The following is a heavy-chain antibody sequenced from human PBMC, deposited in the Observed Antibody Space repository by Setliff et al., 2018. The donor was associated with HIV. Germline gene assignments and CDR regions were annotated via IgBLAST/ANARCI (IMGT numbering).Heavy chain of an antibody. CDR2: IQYDGSNK. Sequence: PGGSLRLSCEASGFTFSTYSMNWVRQAPGKGLEWVSFIQYDGSNKYYAESVKGRFTISRDNSKSTLYLQMNSLRPEDRAVYYCATTHHYARSGYYGWGQGTLVTVSS. CDR3: ATTHHYARSGYYG. J-gene: IGHJ4*02. V-gene: IGHV3-30*02. D-gene: IGHD3-22*01. CDR1: GFTFSTYS.